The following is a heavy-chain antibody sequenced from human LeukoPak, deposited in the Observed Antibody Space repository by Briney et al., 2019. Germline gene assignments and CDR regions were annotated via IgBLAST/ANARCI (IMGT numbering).Heavy chain of an antibody. CDR1: GGTFSSYA. D-gene: IGHD4-11*01. J-gene: IGHJ4*02. Sequence: ASVKVSCKASGGTFSSYAISWVRQAPGQGLEWMGRIIPILGMANYAQKFQGRVTITADKSTSTAYMELSSLRSEDTAVYYCARETRYSTALFDYWGQGTLVTVSS. CDR3: ARETRYSTALFDY. V-gene: IGHV1-69*04. CDR2: IIPILGMA.